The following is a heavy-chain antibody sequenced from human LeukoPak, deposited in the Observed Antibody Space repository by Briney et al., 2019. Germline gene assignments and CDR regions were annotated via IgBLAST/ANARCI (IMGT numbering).Heavy chain of an antibody. CDR2: IYYSGSP. CDR1: CGPISRGGYY. V-gene: IGHV4-31*03. CDR3: ARVVVVTANIDY. J-gene: IGHJ4*02. D-gene: IGHD2-21*02. Sequence: SETLSLPCTVSCGPISRGGYYWSWIRQHPGEGLVWIGYIYYSGSPYYNPSLKSRVTISVDTSKNQSSLKLSSVTAADTAVYYCARVVVVTANIDYWGQGTLVTVSS.